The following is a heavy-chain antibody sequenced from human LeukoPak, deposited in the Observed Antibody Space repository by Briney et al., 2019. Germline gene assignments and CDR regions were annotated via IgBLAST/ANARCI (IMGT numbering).Heavy chain of an antibody. CDR2: IRYDGSYK. D-gene: IGHD3-10*01. CDR1: GFTFNTYG. J-gene: IGHJ4*02. Sequence: GGSLRLSCAASGFTFNTYGMHWVRQAPGKGLEWVAFIRYDGSYKYYADSVKGRFTISRDNSKNTLYLQMNSLRAEDTAVYYCARGGRWFGELSFFDYWGQGTLVTVSS. CDR3: ARGGRWFGELSFFDY. V-gene: IGHV3-30*02.